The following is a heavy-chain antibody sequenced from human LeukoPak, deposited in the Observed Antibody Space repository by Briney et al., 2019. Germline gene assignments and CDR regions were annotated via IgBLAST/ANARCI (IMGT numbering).Heavy chain of an antibody. CDR3: ARDLTVRYFDWLGGY. J-gene: IGHJ4*02. Sequence: PGGSLRLSCAASGFTFSSYSMNWVRQAPGKGLEWVSSISSSSSYIYYADSVKGRFTISRDNAKNSLYLQMNSLRAEDTAVYYCARDLTVRYFDWLGGYWGQGTLVTVSS. V-gene: IGHV3-21*01. D-gene: IGHD3-9*01. CDR2: ISSSSSYI. CDR1: GFTFSSYS.